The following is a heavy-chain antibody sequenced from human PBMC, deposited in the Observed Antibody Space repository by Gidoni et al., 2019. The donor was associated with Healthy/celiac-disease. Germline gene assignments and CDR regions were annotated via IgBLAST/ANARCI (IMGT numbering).Heavy chain of an antibody. CDR1: GGPISTYY. CDR2: IYYSGST. CDR3: ARENYYYDSSGYWRNAFDI. V-gene: IGHV4-59*01. J-gene: IGHJ3*02. Sequence: QVQLQESGPGLVTPSETLSLPCTVSGGPISTYYWRWIRQPPGKGLEWIGYIYYSGSTNYNPSLKSRVTISVDTSKNQFSLKLSSVTAADTAVYYCARENYYYDSSGYWRNAFDIWGQGTMVTVSS. D-gene: IGHD3-22*01.